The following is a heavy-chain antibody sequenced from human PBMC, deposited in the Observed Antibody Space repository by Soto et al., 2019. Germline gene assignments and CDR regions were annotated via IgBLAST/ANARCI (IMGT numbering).Heavy chain of an antibody. CDR1: GYTFTSYA. D-gene: IGHD4-4*01. V-gene: IGHV1-3*05. CDR3: ARGVTTGYRY. CDR2: INAGNGNT. J-gene: IGHJ4*02. Sequence: QVQLVQSGAEEKKPGASVKVSCKASGYTFTSYAMHWVRQAPGQRLEWMGWINAGNGNTKYSQKFQGRVTITRDTSASTAYMELSSLRSEDTAVYYCARGVTTGYRYWGQGTLVTVSS.